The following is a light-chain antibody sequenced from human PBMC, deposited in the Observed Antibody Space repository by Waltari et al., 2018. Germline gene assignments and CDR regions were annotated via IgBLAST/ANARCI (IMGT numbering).Light chain of an antibody. CDR2: EDT. V-gene: IGLV3-10*01. CDR3: YSPDGSDNHAPWV. CDR1: ALPQQY. Sequence: SYELTQPPSVSVSPGQTARITCSGDALPQQYAYWYQQKSGQAPVLVIYEDTKRPSGIPERFSGSSSGTWVTLIISGAQVEDEADYYCYSPDGSDNHAPWVYGGGTKLTVL. J-gene: IGLJ3*02.